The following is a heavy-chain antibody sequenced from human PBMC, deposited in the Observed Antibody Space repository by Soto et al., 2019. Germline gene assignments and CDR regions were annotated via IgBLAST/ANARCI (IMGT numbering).Heavy chain of an antibody. CDR3: ARDQYDFRSGSYYYAMEV. CDR1: GGSIRDYF. CDR2: IYYSGRT. Sequence: SETLSLTCTVSGGSIRDYFWTWIRQPPGKGLEWIGYIYYSGRTNYNPSLKGRVTMSVDTSRDQVSLRLRSVTRADTAVYYCARDQYDFRSGSYYYAMEVWGQGTKVTVSS. D-gene: IGHD3-3*01. J-gene: IGHJ6*02. V-gene: IGHV4-59*01.